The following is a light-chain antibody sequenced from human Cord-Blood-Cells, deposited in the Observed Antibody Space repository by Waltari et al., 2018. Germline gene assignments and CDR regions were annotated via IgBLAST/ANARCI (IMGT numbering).Light chain of an antibody. V-gene: IGLV2-14*01. CDR3: SSYTSSSTWV. CDR2: DVS. J-gene: IGLJ3*02. Sequence: QSALTQPASVSGSPGQSITISCTGTSSDFGGYNYVSWYQQHPGKAPKLMIYDVSKRPSWVSNRFSGSKSGNTASLTISGLQAEDEADYYCSSYTSSSTWVFGGGTKLTVL. CDR1: SSDFGGYNY.